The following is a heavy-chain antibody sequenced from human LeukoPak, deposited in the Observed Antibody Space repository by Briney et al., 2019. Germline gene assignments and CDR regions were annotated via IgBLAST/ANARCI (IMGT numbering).Heavy chain of an antibody. Sequence: GGSLRLSCAASGFTFSSYWMSWVRQAPGKGLEWVANIKQDGSEKYSVDSVKGRFTISRDNAKHSLYLQMNSLRVDDTAVYYCARDRGYSPFDYWGQGTLVTVSS. V-gene: IGHV3-7*01. CDR3: ARDRGYSPFDY. J-gene: IGHJ4*02. CDR1: GFTFSSYW. CDR2: IKQDGSEK. D-gene: IGHD4-23*01.